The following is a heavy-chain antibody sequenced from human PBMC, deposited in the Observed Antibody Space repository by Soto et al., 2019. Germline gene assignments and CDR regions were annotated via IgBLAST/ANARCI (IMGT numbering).Heavy chain of an antibody. CDR3: ARGRPILTGLSWFDP. CDR2: IIPIFGTA. Sequence: SVKVSCKASGGTFSSYAISWVRQAPGQGLEWMGGIIPIFGTANYAQKFQGRVTITADESTSTAYMELSSLRSEDTAVYYCARGRPILTGLSWFDPWGQGTLVTVSS. J-gene: IGHJ5*02. CDR1: GGTFSSYA. D-gene: IGHD3-9*01. V-gene: IGHV1-69*13.